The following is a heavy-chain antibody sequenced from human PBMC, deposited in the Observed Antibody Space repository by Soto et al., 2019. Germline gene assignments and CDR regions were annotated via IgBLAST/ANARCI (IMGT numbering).Heavy chain of an antibody. CDR3: ARAELLWFGELSYYYGMDV. D-gene: IGHD3-10*01. CDR2: TYYRSKWYN. J-gene: IGHJ6*02. V-gene: IGHV6-1*01. Sequence: SQTLSLTCAISGDSVSSNSAAWNWIRQSPSRGLEWLGRTYYRSKWYNDYAVSVKSRITINPDTSKNQFSLQLNSVTPEDTAVYYCARAELLWFGELSYYYGMDVWGQGTTVTVSS. CDR1: GDSVSSNSAA.